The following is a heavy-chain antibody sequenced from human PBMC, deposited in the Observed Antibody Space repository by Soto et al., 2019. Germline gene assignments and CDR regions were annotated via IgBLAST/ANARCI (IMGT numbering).Heavy chain of an antibody. D-gene: IGHD3-22*01. J-gene: IGHJ3*02. V-gene: IGHV3-66*01. Sequence: EVQLVESGGGLVQPGGSLRLSCAASGLTVSSNYMSWVRQAPGKGLEWVSVIYSDDSTFYSDSVKGRFTISRDNSKNTLYLQMSSLRAEDTAVYYCARNYYDSSGYYYGGAFDIWGQGTMVTVSS. CDR2: IYSDDST. CDR3: ARNYYDSSGYYYGGAFDI. CDR1: GLTVSSNY.